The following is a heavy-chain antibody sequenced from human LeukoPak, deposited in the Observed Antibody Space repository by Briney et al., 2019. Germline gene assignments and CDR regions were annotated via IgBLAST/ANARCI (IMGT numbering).Heavy chain of an antibody. CDR1: GYSFTSYW. D-gene: IGHD1-26*01. J-gene: IGHJ5*02. Sequence: GASLKISCKGSGYSFTSYWISWVRQMPGKGLEWMGRIDPSDSYTNYSPSFQGHVTISADKSISTAYLQWSSLKASDTAMYYCARGEAVGATIDWFDPWGQGTLVTVSS. V-gene: IGHV5-10-1*01. CDR2: IDPSDSYT. CDR3: ARGEAVGATIDWFDP.